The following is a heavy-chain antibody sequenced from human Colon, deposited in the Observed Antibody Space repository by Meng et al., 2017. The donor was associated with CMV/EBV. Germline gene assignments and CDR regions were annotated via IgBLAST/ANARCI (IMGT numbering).Heavy chain of an antibody. J-gene: IGHJ4*02. CDR2: IRHKAGGYST. V-gene: IGHV3-72*01. CDR3: TRDRGSYDFADY. Sequence: GGSLRPSCAASGFIFSDYRMDWIRQAPGKGLEWVALIRHKAGGYSTEYAASVRGRFTVSRDDSKNSLYLQMSSLRTEDTAVYHCTRDRGSYDFADYWGQGTLVTVSS. D-gene: IGHD1-26*01. CDR1: GFIFSDYR.